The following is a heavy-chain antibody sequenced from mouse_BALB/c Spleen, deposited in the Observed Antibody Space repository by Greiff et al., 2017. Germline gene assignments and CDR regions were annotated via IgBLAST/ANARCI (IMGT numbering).Heavy chain of an antibody. J-gene: IGHJ3*01. V-gene: IGHV2-6-7*01. CDR3: ARDGFGRRRVAC. CDR1: GFSLTGYG. Sequence: VKLMESGPGLVAPSQSLSFTCTVSGFSLTGYGVNWVRQPPGKGLEWLGMIWGDGSTDYNSALKSRLSINKDNSKCQVFLKMNSEQTDDKATYYWARDGFGRRRVACWGEGTVVTV. CDR2: IWGDGST.